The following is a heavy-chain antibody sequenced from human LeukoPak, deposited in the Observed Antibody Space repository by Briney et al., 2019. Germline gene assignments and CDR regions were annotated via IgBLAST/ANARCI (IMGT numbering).Heavy chain of an antibody. Sequence: SETLSLTCTVSGGSISSSSYYWGWIRQPPGKGLEWIGSIYYSGSTYYNPSLKSRVTISVDTSKNQFSLKLSSVTAADTAVYYCARRSSSPSAFDIWGQGTMVTVSS. V-gene: IGHV4-39*01. CDR1: GGSISSSSYY. CDR2: IYYSGST. D-gene: IGHD6-13*01. J-gene: IGHJ3*02. CDR3: ARRSSSPSAFDI.